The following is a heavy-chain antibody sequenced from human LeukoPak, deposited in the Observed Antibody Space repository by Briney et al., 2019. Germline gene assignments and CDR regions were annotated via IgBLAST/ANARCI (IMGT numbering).Heavy chain of an antibody. CDR1: GGSISSSNW. CDR3: ARDAAIAVAGS. Sequence: SETLSLTCAVSGGSISSSNWWSWVRQPPGKGLEWIGSIYHSGSTYYNPSLKSRVTISVDTSKNQFSLKLSSVTAADTAVYYCARDAAIAVAGSWGQGTLVTVSS. V-gene: IGHV4-4*02. CDR2: IYHSGST. J-gene: IGHJ4*02. D-gene: IGHD6-19*01.